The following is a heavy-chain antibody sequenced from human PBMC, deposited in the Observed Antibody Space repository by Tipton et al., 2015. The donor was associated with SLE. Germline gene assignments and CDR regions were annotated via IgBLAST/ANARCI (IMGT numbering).Heavy chain of an antibody. J-gene: IGHJ4*02. Sequence: GSLRLSCEVSGFTFRDYEMNWVRQAPGKGLEWVSYISYCGSIIYYADSVKGRFTISRDNSKNTLYLQMNSLRAEDTAVYYCARASLRDYFDYWGQGTLVTVSS. V-gene: IGHV3-48*03. CDR1: GFTFRDYE. D-gene: IGHD5/OR15-5a*01. CDR2: ISYCGSII. CDR3: ARASLRDYFDY.